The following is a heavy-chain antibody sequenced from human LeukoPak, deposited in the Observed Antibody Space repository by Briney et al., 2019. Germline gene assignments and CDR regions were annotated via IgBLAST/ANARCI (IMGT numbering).Heavy chain of an antibody. CDR3: CTGRDYYGSGSPY. CDR2: VKSNNDGGKA. J-gene: IGHJ4*02. V-gene: IGHV3-15*01. D-gene: IGHD3-10*01. CDR1: GFTFNNAW. Sequence: GGSLRLSCVASGFTFNNAWMNWVRQAPGKGLEWVGRVKSNNDGGKADSAAPVKGRFTISRDDSKNTLYLQMNGLKTDDTAVYYCCTGRDYYGSGSPYWGQGTLVTVSS.